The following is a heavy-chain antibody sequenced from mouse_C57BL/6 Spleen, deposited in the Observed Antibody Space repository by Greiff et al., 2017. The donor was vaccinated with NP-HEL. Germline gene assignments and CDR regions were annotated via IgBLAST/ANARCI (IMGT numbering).Heavy chain of an antibody. Sequence: VQLQQSGAELVKPGASVKLSCKASGYTFTSYWMQWVKQRPGQGLEWIGEIDPSDSYTNYNQKFKGKATLTVDTSSSTAYMQLSSLTSEDSAVYYCARGSLLYYAMDYWGQGTSVTVSS. V-gene: IGHV1-50*01. CDR3: ARGSLLYYAMDY. CDR2: IDPSDSYT. D-gene: IGHD2-10*01. J-gene: IGHJ4*01. CDR1: GYTFTSYW.